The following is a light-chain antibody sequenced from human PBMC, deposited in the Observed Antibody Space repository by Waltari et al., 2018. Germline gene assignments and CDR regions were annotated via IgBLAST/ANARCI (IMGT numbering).Light chain of an antibody. V-gene: IGLV1-47*01. J-gene: IGLJ2*01. Sequence: QSVLTQPPSASGTPGQSVTISCSGSISNIGTHYVYWYQQLPGTAPKLLIYLTHQRPSGGPARFSASKSGTSASLAISGLRFEDEADYYCATRDEGPTVVFGGGTKLTVL. CDR1: ISNIGTHY. CDR2: LTH. CDR3: ATRDEGPTVV.